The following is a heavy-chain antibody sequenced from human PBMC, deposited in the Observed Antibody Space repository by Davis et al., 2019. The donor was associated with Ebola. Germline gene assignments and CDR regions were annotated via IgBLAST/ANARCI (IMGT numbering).Heavy chain of an antibody. CDR2: ISYDGSNK. Sequence: PGGSLRLSCAASGFTFSSYGMHWVRQAPGKGLEWVAVISYDGSNKYYADSVKGRFTISRDNSKNTLYLQMNSLRAEDTAVYYCAKPQHIVVVTFFDYWGQGTLVTVSS. D-gene: IGHD2-21*02. CDR1: GFTFSSYG. V-gene: IGHV3-30*18. CDR3: AKPQHIVVVTFFDY. J-gene: IGHJ4*02.